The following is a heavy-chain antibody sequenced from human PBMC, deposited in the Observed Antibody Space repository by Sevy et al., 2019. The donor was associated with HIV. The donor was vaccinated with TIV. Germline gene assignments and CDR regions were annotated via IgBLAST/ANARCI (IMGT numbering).Heavy chain of an antibody. Sequence: GGSLRLSCTTSGFTFGDFAMSWFRQAPGKGLEWVGFIRSKDYGGTTEYAASVKGRFTISRDDSKNIAYMIMNSLKTEDTAVYLCTRDGGGGNILASYYYYDMDVWGQGTTVTVSS. CDR1: GFTFGDFA. J-gene: IGHJ6*02. D-gene: IGHD2-21*01. CDR2: IRSKDYGGTT. CDR3: TRDGGGGNILASYYYYDMDV. V-gene: IGHV3-49*03.